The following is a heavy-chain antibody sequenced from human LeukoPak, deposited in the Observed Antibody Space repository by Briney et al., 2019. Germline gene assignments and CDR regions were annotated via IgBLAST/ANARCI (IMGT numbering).Heavy chain of an antibody. CDR3: ATDHSMANTAWWFDP. D-gene: IGHD5-24*01. J-gene: IGHJ5*02. CDR2: INPSGGNT. CDR1: GYTFTRYY. V-gene: IGHV1-46*01. Sequence: ASVKVSCKASGYTFTRYYMHWVRQAPGQGLEWMGIINPSGGNTNCAQKFQGRVTMTRDMSTSTVYMELSSLRSEDTAFYYCATDHSMANTAWWFDPWGQGTLVTVSS.